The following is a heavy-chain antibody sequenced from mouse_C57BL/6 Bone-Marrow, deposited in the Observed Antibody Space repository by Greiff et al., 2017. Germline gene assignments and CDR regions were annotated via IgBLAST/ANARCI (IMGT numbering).Heavy chain of an antibody. CDR1: GFNIKNTY. CDR3: SRARYYGISYSYYFDY. Sequence: EVKLVESVAELVRPGASVKLSCTASGFNIKNTYMHWVKQTPDQGLEWIGRIAPANGNPKYAPTFQGTDTITADTSSNTAYLQLSSLTSEDTAIYYCSRARYYGISYSYYFDYGGQGTTLTVSS. D-gene: IGHD1-1*01. V-gene: IGHV14-3*01. CDR2: IAPANGNP. J-gene: IGHJ2*01.